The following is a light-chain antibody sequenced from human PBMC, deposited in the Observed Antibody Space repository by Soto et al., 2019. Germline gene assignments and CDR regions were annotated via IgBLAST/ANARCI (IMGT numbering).Light chain of an antibody. CDR1: QRLRNL. V-gene: IGKV1-5*03. J-gene: IGKJ1*01. CDR2: KAT. CDR3: QCYHTVART. Sequence: DIQMTPSPSPLSASVGDRVTITCRAGQRLRNLLAWYQQKSGRAPKLLIYKATILPSGVPSRFSGSGSWTEFTLTISNLQPDDFATYYCQCYHTVARTFGQGTKVEVK.